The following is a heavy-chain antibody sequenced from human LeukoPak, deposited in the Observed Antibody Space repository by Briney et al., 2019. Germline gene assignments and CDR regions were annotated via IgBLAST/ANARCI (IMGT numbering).Heavy chain of an antibody. CDR3: AKGSGSYYDY. CDR2: ISYDGSNK. J-gene: IGHJ4*02. Sequence: PGGSLRLSCAASGFTFSSYGMHWVRKAPGKGLEWVAVISYDGSNKYYADSVKGRFTISRDNSKNTLYLQMNSLRAEDTAVYYCAKGSGSYYDYWGQGTLVTVSS. D-gene: IGHD3-10*01. V-gene: IGHV3-30*18. CDR1: GFTFSSYG.